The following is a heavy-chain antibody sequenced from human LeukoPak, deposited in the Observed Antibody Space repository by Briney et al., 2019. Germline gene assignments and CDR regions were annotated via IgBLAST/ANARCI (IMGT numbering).Heavy chain of an antibody. CDR3: TRVSGSFDY. CDR1: GFTFGDYA. CDR2: IRSKAYGGTT. J-gene: IGHJ4*02. Sequence: GRSLRLSCTASGFTFGDYAMSWVRQAPGKGLEWVGFIRSKAYGGTTEYAASVKGRFAISRDDSKSIAYLQMNSLKTEDTAVYYCTRVSGSFDYWGQGTLVTVSS. D-gene: IGHD1-26*01. V-gene: IGHV3-49*04.